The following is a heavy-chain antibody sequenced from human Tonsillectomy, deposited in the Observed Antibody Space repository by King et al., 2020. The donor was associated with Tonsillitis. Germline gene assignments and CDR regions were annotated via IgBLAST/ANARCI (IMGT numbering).Heavy chain of an antibody. CDR1: GFSLSTSGVG. CDR2: IYWDDDK. J-gene: IGHJ3*01. V-gene: IGHV2-5*02. CDR3: ARFWSGYFVTPHVAFDF. D-gene: IGHD3-3*01. Sequence: VTLQESGPTLVKPTQTLTLTCTFSGFSLSTSGVGVGWIRQPPGKALEWLALIYWDDDKRHSPSLKSRLTITKDTPKNQVVLTVTNMDPVDTATYYCARFWSGYFVTPHVAFDFGGQGTMVTVSS.